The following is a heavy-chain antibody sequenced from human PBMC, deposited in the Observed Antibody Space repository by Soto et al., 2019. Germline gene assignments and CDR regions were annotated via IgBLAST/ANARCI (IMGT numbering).Heavy chain of an antibody. CDR2: INHSGST. CDR3: ANQTYGSGSLYYYYYGMDV. J-gene: IGHJ6*02. V-gene: IGHV4-34*01. D-gene: IGHD3-10*01. CDR1: GGSFSGYY. Sequence: QVQLQQWGAGLLKPSETLSLTCAVYGGSFSGYYWSWIRQPPGKGLEWIGEINHSGSTNYNPSLNSRVTISVDTSKNQFSLKLNYVTAADTAVYYCANQTYGSGSLYYYYYGMDVWGQGTTVTVSS.